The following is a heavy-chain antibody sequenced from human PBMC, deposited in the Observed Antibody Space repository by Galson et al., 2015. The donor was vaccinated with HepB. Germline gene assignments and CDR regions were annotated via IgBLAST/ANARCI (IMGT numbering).Heavy chain of an antibody. CDR3: TTWRSSGWYAGNFDY. Sequence: SLRLSCAASGFTFNNAWMSWVRQAPGKGLEWVGRIKSKTDGGTTDHAAPVKGRFTISRDDSKNTLYLQMNSLKTADTAVYYCTTWRSSGWYAGNFDYWGQGTLVTVSS. J-gene: IGHJ4*02. CDR1: GFTFNNAW. D-gene: IGHD6-19*01. V-gene: IGHV3-15*01. CDR2: IKSKTDGGTT.